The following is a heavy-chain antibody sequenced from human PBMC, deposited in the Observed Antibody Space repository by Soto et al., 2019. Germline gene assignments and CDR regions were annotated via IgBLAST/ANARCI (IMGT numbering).Heavy chain of an antibody. CDR3: ARHSWQLERGSSYNYYGMDV. V-gene: IGHV6-1*01. Sequence: SQTLSLTCAISGDSVSSNSAAWNWIRQSPSRRLEWLGRTYYRSKWYNDYAVSVKSRITINPDSSKNQFSLQLNSVTPEDTAVYYCARHSWQLERGSSYNYYGMDVWGQGTTVTVSS. J-gene: IGHJ6*02. D-gene: IGHD1-1*01. CDR1: GDSVSSNSAA. CDR2: TYYRSKWYN.